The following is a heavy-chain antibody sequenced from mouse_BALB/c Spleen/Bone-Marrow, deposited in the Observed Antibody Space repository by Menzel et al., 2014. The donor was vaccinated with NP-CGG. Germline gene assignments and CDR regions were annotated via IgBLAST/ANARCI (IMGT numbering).Heavy chain of an antibody. V-gene: IGHV7-3*02. CDR3: ARDYLYYFDY. J-gene: IGHJ2*01. CDR1: GFTFTDHY. CDR2: IRNKANGYTT. Sequence: EVNVVESGGGLVQPGGFLRLSCATSGFTFTDHYMSWVRQPPGKALEWLGFIRNKANGYTTEYSASVKGRFTIYRDNSQSIVYLQMNTLRAEDSATYDCARDYLYYFDYWGQGTTLTVSS. D-gene: IGHD2-1*01.